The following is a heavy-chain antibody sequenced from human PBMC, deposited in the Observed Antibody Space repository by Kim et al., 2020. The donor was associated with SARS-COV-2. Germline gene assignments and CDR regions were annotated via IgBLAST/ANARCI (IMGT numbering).Heavy chain of an antibody. CDR3: TRASDHVWGNYRYFYFDY. CDR2: IRSKVYGGTT. V-gene: IGHV3-49*04. CDR1: GFTIGDYV. Sequence: GGSLRLSCTASGFTIGDYVMTWVRQAPGKGLEWVGFIRSKVYGGTTEYAASVRGRFTISRDDSKNIAYLQMNSLSTEDTAMYYCTRASDHVWGNYRYFYFDYWGQGILVTVSS. J-gene: IGHJ4*02. D-gene: IGHD3-16*02.